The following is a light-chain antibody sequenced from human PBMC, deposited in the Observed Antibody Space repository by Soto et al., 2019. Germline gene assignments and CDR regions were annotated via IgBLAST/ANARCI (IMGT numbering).Light chain of an antibody. J-gene: IGKJ5*01. Sequence: EIVMTQSPAALSVSPGERATLSCRAGQGVTTNFAWYQQKSGQSPRLLIYDVSIRATGVPARFSGTGSETDFTLTISCLQSEDSAVYFCQQYNNWPFSFGQGTRLEIK. CDR1: QGVTTN. V-gene: IGKV3-15*01. CDR3: QQYNNWPFS. CDR2: DVS.